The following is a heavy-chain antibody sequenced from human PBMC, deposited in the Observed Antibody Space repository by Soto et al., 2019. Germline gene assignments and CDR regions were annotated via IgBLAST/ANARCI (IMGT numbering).Heavy chain of an antibody. CDR1: GGTFGSYA. CDR3: ARSQGSSTSLEIYYYYYYGMDG. Sequence: QVQLVQSGAEVKKPGSSVKVSCKASGGTFGSYAISWVRQAPGQGLEWMGGIIPIPGTANYAQKFQGRVTIAADESTRTAYMELSSLRSEDTAVYYCARSQGSSTSLEIYYYYYYGMDGWGQGTTVTVSS. CDR2: IIPIPGTA. D-gene: IGHD2-2*01. V-gene: IGHV1-69*01. J-gene: IGHJ6*02.